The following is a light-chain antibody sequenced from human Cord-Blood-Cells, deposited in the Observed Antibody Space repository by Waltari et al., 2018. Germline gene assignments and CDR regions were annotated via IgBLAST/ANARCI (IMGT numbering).Light chain of an antibody. J-gene: IGLJ3*02. Sequence: FMLTQPHSVSDSPGKTVTISCTGSSGSIANNHVQWYQQRPGSAPTTVIYEDNQRPSGVPDRFSGAIDSSSNSASLTISGLKTEDEADYYCQSYDSSNWVFGGGTKLTVL. CDR1: SGSIANNH. V-gene: IGLV6-57*02. CDR2: EDN. CDR3: QSYDSSNWV.